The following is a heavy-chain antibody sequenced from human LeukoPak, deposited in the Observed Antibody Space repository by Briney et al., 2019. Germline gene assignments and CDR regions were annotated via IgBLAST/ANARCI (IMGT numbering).Heavy chain of an antibody. CDR2: IYYSGST. V-gene: IGHV4-59*08. J-gene: IGHJ5*02. D-gene: IGHD1-26*01. CDR1: GDSMSSYY. Sequence: SETLSLTCTVSGDSMSSYYWSWIRQPPGKGLEWIGYIYYSGSTNYNPSLKSRVTMSVDTSKNQFSLKLNSVTAADTAVDYCARHSGDYNWFDRWGQGTLVAVSS. CDR3: ARHSGDYNWFDR.